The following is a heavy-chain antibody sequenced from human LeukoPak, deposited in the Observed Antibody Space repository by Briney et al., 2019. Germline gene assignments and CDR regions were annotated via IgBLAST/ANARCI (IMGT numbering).Heavy chain of an antibody. CDR1: GFTFSSYS. CDR2: ISSSSSYI. J-gene: IGHJ4*02. CDR3: ARDPGVAVAEQGY. Sequence: GGSLRLSCAASGFTFSSYSMNWVRQAPGKGLEWVSSISSSSSYIYYADSVKGRFTISRDNAKNSLYLQMNSLRAEDTAVYYCARDPGVAVAEQGYWGQGTLGTVSS. V-gene: IGHV3-21*01. D-gene: IGHD6-19*01.